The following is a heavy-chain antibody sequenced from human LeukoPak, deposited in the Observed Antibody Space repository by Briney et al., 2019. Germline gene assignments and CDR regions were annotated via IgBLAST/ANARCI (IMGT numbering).Heavy chain of an antibody. CDR1: GFTFSSYA. V-gene: IGHV3-30*01. CDR2: ISYDGSNK. J-gene: IGHJ4*02. CDR3: ARALYFDY. Sequence: GGSLRLSCAASGFTFSSYAMHWVRQAPGKGLEWVAVISYDGSNKYYADSVKGRFTISRDNSKNTLYLQMNSLRAEDTTVYYCARALYFDYWGQGTLVTVSS.